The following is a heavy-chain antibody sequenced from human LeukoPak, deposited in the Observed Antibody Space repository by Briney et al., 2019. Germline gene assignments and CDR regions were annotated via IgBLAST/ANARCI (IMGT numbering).Heavy chain of an antibody. Sequence: PSETLCLTCAAYGVSFSGYDLSWIRQPPGKGLEWIGEINHSGSTNYNPSLKSRVTISVDTSKDQFSLKLSSVTAADTAVYYCPRRNTPMVALRPKGFLDYWGQGTLVTVSS. V-gene: IGHV4-34*01. D-gene: IGHD5-18*01. J-gene: IGHJ4*02. CDR2: INHSGST. CDR3: PRRNTPMVALRPKGFLDY. CDR1: GVSFSGYD.